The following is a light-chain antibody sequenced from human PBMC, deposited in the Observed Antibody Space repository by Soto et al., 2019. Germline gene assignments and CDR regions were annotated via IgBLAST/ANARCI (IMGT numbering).Light chain of an antibody. V-gene: IGLV2-11*01. CDR3: CSYAGSHTWV. J-gene: IGLJ3*02. CDR2: DVD. Sequence: QSVLTQARSVSGSFGQSVTISCAGTSSDVGDSDSVSWYQQHPGRAPKLMIRDVDKRPSGVPDRFSGSKSGNTASLTISGLQSDDEADYYCCSYAGSHTWVFGGGTKLTVL. CDR1: SSDVGDSDS.